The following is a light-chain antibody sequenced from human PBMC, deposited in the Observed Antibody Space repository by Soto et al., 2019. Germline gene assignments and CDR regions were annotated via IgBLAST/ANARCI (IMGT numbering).Light chain of an antibody. V-gene: IGKV1-5*01. CDR1: QSISSW. CDR2: GAS. J-gene: IGKJ1*01. CDR3: QHQG. Sequence: IQMTQSPSPLSASVGDRVTITCRARQSISSWLAWYQQKPRKAPKRLIYGASTLQSGVPSAFSGSGSGTDFTLTVSGLQPYDFATYYCQHQGFGQGTKVEIK.